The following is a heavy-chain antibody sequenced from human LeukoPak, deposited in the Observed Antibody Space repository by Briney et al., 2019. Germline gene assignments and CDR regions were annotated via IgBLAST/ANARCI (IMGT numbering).Heavy chain of an antibody. D-gene: IGHD3-9*01. CDR3: ARSKDILTGYCFDY. CDR1: GGSISTYY. J-gene: IGHJ4*02. V-gene: IGHV4-59*01. CDR2: IYYSGST. Sequence: SETLSLTCTVSGGSISTYYWSWIRQPPGKGLEWIGYIYYSGSTKYNPSLKSRVTISVDTSKNQFSLKLRSVTAADTAVYYCARSKDILTGYCFDYWGQGTLVTVSS.